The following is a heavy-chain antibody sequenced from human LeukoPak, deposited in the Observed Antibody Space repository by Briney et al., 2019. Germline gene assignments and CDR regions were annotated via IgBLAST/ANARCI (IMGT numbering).Heavy chain of an antibody. CDR2: IYYSGST. CDR1: GGSISSYY. Sequence: PSETLSLTCTVSGGSISSYYWSWIRQPPGKGLEWIGYIYYSGSTNYNPSLKSRVTIPVDTSKNQFSLKLSSVTAADTAVYYCASWAEPGVFDHWGQGTLVTVSS. J-gene: IGHJ4*02. CDR3: ASWAEPGVFDH. V-gene: IGHV4-59*01. D-gene: IGHD3-3*01.